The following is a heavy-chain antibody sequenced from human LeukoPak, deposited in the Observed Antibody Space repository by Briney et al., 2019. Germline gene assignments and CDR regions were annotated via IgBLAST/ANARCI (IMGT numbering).Heavy chain of an antibody. Sequence: SGGSLRLSCAASGFTFSNAWMSWVRQAPGKGLEWVGRIRNKAKSYTTYYAASVKGRFTISRVDSKNSLYLQMNSLKTEDTAAYYCVRGDRGDNAPGFGVDVWGQGTTVTVSS. CDR3: VRGDRGDNAPGFGVDV. CDR2: IRNKAKSYTT. D-gene: IGHD3-10*01. V-gene: IGHV3-72*01. J-gene: IGHJ6*02. CDR1: GFTFSNAW.